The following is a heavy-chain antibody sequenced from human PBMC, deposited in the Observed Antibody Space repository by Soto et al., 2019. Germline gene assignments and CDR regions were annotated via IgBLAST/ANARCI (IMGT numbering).Heavy chain of an antibody. D-gene: IGHD3-10*01. CDR3: ARRHGLDIDAYY. CDR2: ISTYNGDT. CDR1: GYTFTRSG. J-gene: IGHJ4*02. V-gene: IGHV1-18*01. Sequence: ASVKVSCRASGYTFTRSGISWVRQAPGQGLEWMGWISTYNGDTNYAQTFQGRVTMTTDTSTSTVYMELRSLRSDDTAVYFCARRHGLDIDAYYWGQGILVTVSS.